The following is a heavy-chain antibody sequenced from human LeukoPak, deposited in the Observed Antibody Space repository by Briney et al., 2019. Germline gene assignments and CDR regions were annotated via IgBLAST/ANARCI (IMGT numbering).Heavy chain of an antibody. D-gene: IGHD4-11*01. V-gene: IGHV3-43D*03. CDR1: GFTFDDYA. Sequence: GGSLRLSCAASGFTFDDYAMHWVRQAPGKGLEWVSLISWDGGSTYYADSVKGRFTISRDNSKNSLYLQMNSLRAEDTALYYCAKGGYSNYLYYMDVWGKGTTVTVS. CDR2: ISWDGGST. J-gene: IGHJ6*03. CDR3: AKGGYSNYLYYMDV.